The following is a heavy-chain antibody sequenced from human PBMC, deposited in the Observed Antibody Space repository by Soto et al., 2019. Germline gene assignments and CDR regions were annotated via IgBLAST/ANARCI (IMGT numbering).Heavy chain of an antibody. V-gene: IGHV4-30-2*01. D-gene: IGHD2-15*01. CDR3: AGFSEVAATEINWFDP. J-gene: IGHJ5*02. CDR1: GAPITWGDYS. Sequence: KSSETLSLTCAISGAPITWGDYSWNWIRQPPGKGLEWIGYIFHGGSTYYNPSLRSRVTISVDRSRTQFSLKMSSVTAADTAVYYCAGFSEVAATEINWFDPWGQGTLVTVSS. CDR2: IFHGGST.